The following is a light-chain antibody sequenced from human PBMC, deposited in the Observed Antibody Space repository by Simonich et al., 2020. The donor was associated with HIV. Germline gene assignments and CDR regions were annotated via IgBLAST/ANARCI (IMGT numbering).Light chain of an antibody. CDR1: SSDGGGYNY. CDR2: DVS. V-gene: IGLV2-14*01. J-gene: IGLJ3*02. Sequence: QSALTQPASVSGSPGQSITISCTGTSSDGGGYNYVSWFQQHPGKAPKVMIYDVSKRPSGVSNRFSGSKSGNTASLTISGLQAEDEADYYCSSYTSRSTWVFGGGTKLTVL. CDR3: SSYTSRSTWV.